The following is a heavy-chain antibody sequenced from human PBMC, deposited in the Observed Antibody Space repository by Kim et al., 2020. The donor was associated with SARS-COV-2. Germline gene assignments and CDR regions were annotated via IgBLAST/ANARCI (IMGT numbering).Heavy chain of an antibody. V-gene: IGHV3-11*04. CDR1: GFTFSDYY. CDR2: ISSSGSTI. D-gene: IGHD3-10*01. CDR3: ARDPEWFGDDITQSGWFDP. Sequence: GGSLRLSCAASGFTFSDYYMSWIRQAPGKGLEWVSYISSSGSTIYYADSVKGRFTISRDNAKNSLYLQMNSLRAEDTAVYYCARDPEWFGDDITQSGWFDPWGQGTLVTVSS. J-gene: IGHJ5*02.